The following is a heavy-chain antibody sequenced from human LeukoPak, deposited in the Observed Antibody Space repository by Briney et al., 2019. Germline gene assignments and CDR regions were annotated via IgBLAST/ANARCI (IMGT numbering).Heavy chain of an antibody. CDR2: ISYDGSNK. D-gene: IGHD3-22*01. Sequence: PGGSLRLSCAVSGITISSYAMHWVRQAPGKGLEWVAIISYDGSNKHFADSVKGRFSIFRDISKNTLYLQMNSLRAEDTAVYYCARESESYDSSGSTFHYWGQGTLVTVSS. CDR3: ARESESYDSSGSTFHY. J-gene: IGHJ4*02. V-gene: IGHV3-30*04. CDR1: GITISSYA.